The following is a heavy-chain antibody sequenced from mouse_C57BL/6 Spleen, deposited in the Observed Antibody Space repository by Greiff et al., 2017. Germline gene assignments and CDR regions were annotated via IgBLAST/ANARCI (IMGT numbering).Heavy chain of an antibody. D-gene: IGHD1-1*01. CDR2: INPYNGDT. J-gene: IGHJ2*01. Sequence: SGPELVKPGDSVKISCKASGYSFTGYFMNWVMQSHGKSLEWIGRINPYNGDTFYNQKFKGKATLTVDKSSSTAHMELRSLTSEDSAVYYCARSYYGSSYVPYYFDYWGQGTTLTVSS. CDR3: ARSYYGSSYVPYYFDY. V-gene: IGHV1-20*01. CDR1: GYSFTGYF.